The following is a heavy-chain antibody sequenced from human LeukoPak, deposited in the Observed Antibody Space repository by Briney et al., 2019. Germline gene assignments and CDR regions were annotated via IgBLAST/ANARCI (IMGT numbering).Heavy chain of an antibody. Sequence: GGSLRLSCAASGFTLSSYSMNWVRQAPGKGLEWVSYISSSSSTIYYADSVKGRFTISRDNAKNSLYLQMNSLRAEDTAVYYCARVWFGELGENWFDPWGQGTLVTVSS. D-gene: IGHD3-10*01. CDR2: ISSSSSTI. J-gene: IGHJ5*02. V-gene: IGHV3-48*01. CDR1: GFTLSSYS. CDR3: ARVWFGELGENWFDP.